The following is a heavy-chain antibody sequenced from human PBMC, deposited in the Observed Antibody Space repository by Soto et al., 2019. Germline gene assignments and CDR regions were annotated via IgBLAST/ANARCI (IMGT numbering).Heavy chain of an antibody. CDR2: IIPIFGTA. V-gene: IGHV1-69*01. Sequence: QVQLVQSGAAVKKPGSSVKVSCKASGGTFSSYAISWVRQAPGQGLEWMGGIIPIFGTANYEQKLQGRVTINADESTSTAYMELSSLSSEHKAVYYCARGLVGYGAFDSWGQGTMVTVSS. J-gene: IGHJ3*02. CDR3: ARGLVGYGAFDS. D-gene: IGHD2-8*02. CDR1: GGTFSSYA.